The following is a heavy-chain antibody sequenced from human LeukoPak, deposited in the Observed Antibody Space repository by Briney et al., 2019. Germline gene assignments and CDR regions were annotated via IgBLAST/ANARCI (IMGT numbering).Heavy chain of an antibody. J-gene: IGHJ3*02. CDR3: ARDHAFDI. V-gene: IGHV3-64*01. Sequence: GGSLRLSCAASGFTFSSYAMHWVRQAPGKGLEYVSAISSNGGSTYYANSVKSRFTISRDNSKNTLYLQMGSLRAEDMAVYYCARDHAFDIWGQGTMVTVSS. CDR2: ISSNGGST. CDR1: GFTFSSYA.